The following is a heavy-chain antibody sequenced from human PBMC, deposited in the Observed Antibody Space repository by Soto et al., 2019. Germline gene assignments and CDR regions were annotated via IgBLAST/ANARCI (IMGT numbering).Heavy chain of an antibody. D-gene: IGHD5-18*01. Sequence: SETLSLTCTVSGGSISTYYWSWIRQPAGKELEWIGRIYNSESTNYNPSLKSRVTMSVDTSKNQFSLKLSSVTAADTAVYYCARYTAKGYFDYWGQGTLVTVSS. CDR3: ARYTAKGYFDY. CDR1: GGSISTYY. V-gene: IGHV4-4*07. J-gene: IGHJ4*02. CDR2: IYNSEST.